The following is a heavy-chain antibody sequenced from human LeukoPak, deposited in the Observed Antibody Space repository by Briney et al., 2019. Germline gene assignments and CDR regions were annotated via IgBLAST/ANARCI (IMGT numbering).Heavy chain of an antibody. CDR1: GFTFSSYW. Sequence: GVSLRLSCAASGFTFSSYWMHWVRQAPGKGLVWVSRINSDGSSTSYADSVKGRFTISRDNAKNTLYLQMNSLRAEDTAVYYCLLGYCSSASCQHDAFDIWGQGTMVTVSS. CDR2: INSDGSST. CDR3: LLGYCSSASCQHDAFDI. J-gene: IGHJ3*02. D-gene: IGHD2-2*01. V-gene: IGHV3-74*01.